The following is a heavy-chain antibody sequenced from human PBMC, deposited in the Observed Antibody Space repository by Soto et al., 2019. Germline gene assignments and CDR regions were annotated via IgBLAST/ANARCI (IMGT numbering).Heavy chain of an antibody. D-gene: IGHD3-10*01. CDR3: AKNPGFDYYYYYMDV. CDR2: ISGSGGST. CDR1: GFTFSSYA. V-gene: IGHV3-23*01. J-gene: IGHJ6*03. Sequence: GGSLRLSCAASGFTFSSYAMSWVRQATGKGLEWVSAISGSGGSTYYADSVKGRFTISRDNSKYTLYLQMNSLRAEDTAVYYCAKNPGFDYYYYYMDVWAKGTTVTVSS.